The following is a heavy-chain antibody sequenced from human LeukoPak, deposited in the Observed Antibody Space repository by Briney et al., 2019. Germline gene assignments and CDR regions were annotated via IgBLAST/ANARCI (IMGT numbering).Heavy chain of an antibody. Sequence: PSETLSLTCALYGGSFSGYYWSWIRQPPGKGLEWIGEINHSGSTNYNPSLKSRVTISVDTSKNQFSLKLSSVTAADTPVYYCARGIPGGVVVPAALYYFDYWGQGTLVTVSS. D-gene: IGHD2-2*01. CDR2: INHSGST. J-gene: IGHJ4*02. CDR1: GGSFSGYY. CDR3: ARGIPGGVVVPAALYYFDY. V-gene: IGHV4-34*01.